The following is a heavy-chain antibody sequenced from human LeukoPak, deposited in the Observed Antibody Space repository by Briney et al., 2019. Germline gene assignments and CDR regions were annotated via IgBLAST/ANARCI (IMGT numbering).Heavy chain of an antibody. CDR2: IYSGGST. V-gene: IGHV3-53*04. J-gene: IGHJ3*02. CDR3: ARDLGATVTTSGTDAFDI. CDR1: GFTVSSNY. D-gene: IGHD4-17*01. Sequence: GGSLRLSCAASGFTVSSNYMSWVRQAPGKGLEWVSVIYSGGSTYYADSVKGRFTISRHNSKNTLYLQMNSLRAEDTAVYYCARDLGATVTTSGTDAFDIWGQGTMVTVSP.